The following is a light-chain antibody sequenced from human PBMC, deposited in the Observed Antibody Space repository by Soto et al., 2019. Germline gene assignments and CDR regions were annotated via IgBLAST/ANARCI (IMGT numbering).Light chain of an antibody. J-gene: IGLJ3*02. V-gene: IGLV2-23*02. CDR3: CSYVGTSTSV. CDR1: SSDVGSHNL. CDR2: EVN. Sequence: QSVLTQPASVSGSPGQSITISCTGTSSDVGSHNLVSWYQQYSDKAPKLMIYEVNKRPSGVSNRFSGSKSGNTASLTISGLRAEDEADYYCCSYVGTSTSVFGGGTKLTVL.